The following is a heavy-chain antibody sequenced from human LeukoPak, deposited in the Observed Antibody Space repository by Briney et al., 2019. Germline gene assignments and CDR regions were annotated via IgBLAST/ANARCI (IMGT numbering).Heavy chain of an antibody. CDR3: ARVLTEGALDQVGAFDI. J-gene: IGHJ3*02. V-gene: IGHV1-69*13. CDR2: IIPIFGTA. D-gene: IGHD2-2*01. CDR1: GGTFSSYA. Sequence: ASVKVSCKASGGTFSSYAISWVRQAPGQGLEWMGGIIPIFGTANYAQKFQGRVTITADESTSTVYMELSSLRSEDTAVYYCARVLTEGALDQVGAFDIWGQGTMVTVSS.